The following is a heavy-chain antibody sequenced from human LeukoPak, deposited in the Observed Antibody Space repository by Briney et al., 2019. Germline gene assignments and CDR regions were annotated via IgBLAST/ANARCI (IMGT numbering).Heavy chain of an antibody. V-gene: IGHV3-53*01. D-gene: IGHD2-21*02. CDR3: ARGTGEVTAGYY. CDR1: GLTVRSFY. CDR2: IYNDGRT. J-gene: IGHJ4*02. Sequence: PGGSLRLSCAASGLTVRSFYMSWVRQAPGKGLEWVSVIYNDGRTFYADSVKGRFTISRDDSKNTLSLQMNSLRADDTAVYYCARGTGEVTAGYYWGQGTLVTVSS.